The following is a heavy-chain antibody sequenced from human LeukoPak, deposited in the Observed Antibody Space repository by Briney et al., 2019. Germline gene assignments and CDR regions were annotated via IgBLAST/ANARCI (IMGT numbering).Heavy chain of an antibody. CDR2: ISSNGGST. V-gene: IGHV3-64*04. CDR1: GFTFSSYA. CDR3: AKEPTSRGSGRGYFDL. Sequence: GGSLRLSCSASGFTFSSYAMHWVRQAPGKGLEYVSAISSNGGSTYYADSVKGRFTISRDNSKNTLYLQVNSLRAEDTAVYFCAKEPTSRGSGRGYFDLWGRGTLVTVPS. D-gene: IGHD6-19*01. J-gene: IGHJ2*01.